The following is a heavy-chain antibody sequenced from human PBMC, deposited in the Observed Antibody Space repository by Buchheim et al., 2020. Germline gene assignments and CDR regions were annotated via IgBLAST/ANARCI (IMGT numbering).Heavy chain of an antibody. Sequence: EVQLVESGGGLVQPGGSLRLSCAASGFTFSSYSMNWVRQAPGKGLEWVSTIRYGADSTFYADSVKGRFTVSRDNSKNTMWLQMSSLRAEDTAIYYCVKGLNSVDYWGQGTL. J-gene: IGHJ4*02. V-gene: IGHV3-23*04. CDR3: VKGLNSVDY. CDR2: IRYGADST. CDR1: GFTFSSYS. D-gene: IGHD3-16*01.